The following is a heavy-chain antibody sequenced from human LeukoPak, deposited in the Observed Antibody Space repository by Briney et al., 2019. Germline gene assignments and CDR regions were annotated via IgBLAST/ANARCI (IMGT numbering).Heavy chain of an antibody. CDR3: AKDQRAAAGRNWFDP. D-gene: IGHD6-13*01. V-gene: IGHV3-23*01. J-gene: IGHJ5*02. CDR2: ISGSGGST. CDR1: GFTFSSYA. Sequence: GGSLRLSCAASGFTFSSYAMSWVRQAPGKGLEWVSAISGSGGSTYYADSAKGRFTISRDNSKNTLYLQMNSLRAEDTAVYYCAKDQRAAAGRNWFDPWGQGTLVTVSS.